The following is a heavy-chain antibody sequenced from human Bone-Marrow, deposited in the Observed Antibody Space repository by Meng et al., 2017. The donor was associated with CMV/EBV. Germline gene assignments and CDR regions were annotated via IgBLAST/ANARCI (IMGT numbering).Heavy chain of an antibody. CDR2: ISSSGSTI. J-gene: IGHJ4*02. CDR1: GFTFSSYE. Sequence: GESLKISCAASGFTFSSYEMNWVRQAPGKGLEWVSYISSSGSTIYYADSVKGRFTISRDNAKNSLYLQMNSLRAEDTAVYYCARDPPQQRLAYYFDYWGQGTLVTVAS. CDR3: ARDPPQQRLAYYFDY. V-gene: IGHV3-48*03. D-gene: IGHD6-25*01.